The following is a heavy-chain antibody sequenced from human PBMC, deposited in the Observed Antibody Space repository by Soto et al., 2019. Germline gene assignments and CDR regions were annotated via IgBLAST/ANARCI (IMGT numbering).Heavy chain of an antibody. V-gene: IGHV3-23*01. D-gene: IGHD2-2*01. CDR1: GFTFSDYY. Sequence: GGSLRLSCAASGFTFSDYYMSWIRQAPGKGLEWVSAITGSGSDTYYVDSVKGRFTISRDNSENTLYLQMNSLRAEDTAIYYCAKLGSSSWSPHYYFDYWGQGTLVTVSS. J-gene: IGHJ4*02. CDR2: ITGSGSDT. CDR3: AKLGSSSWSPHYYFDY.